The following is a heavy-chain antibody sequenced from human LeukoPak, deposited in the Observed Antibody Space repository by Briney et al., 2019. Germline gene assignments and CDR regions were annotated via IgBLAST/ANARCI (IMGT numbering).Heavy chain of an antibody. V-gene: IGHV4-38-2*01. CDR1: GYSISSGYY. CDR3: ARGSSGLERPGYYYYYYMDV. CDR2: IYHSGST. Sequence: SETLSLTCAVSGYSISSGYYWGWIRQPPGKGLEWIGSIYHSGSTYYNPSLKSRVTISVDTSKNQFSLKLSSVTAADTAVYYCARGSSGLERPGYYYYYYMDVWGKGTTVTVSS. D-gene: IGHD1-1*01. J-gene: IGHJ6*03.